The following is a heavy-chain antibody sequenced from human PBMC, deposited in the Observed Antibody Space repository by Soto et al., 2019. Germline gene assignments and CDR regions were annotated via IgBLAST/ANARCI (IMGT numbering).Heavy chain of an antibody. CDR3: ARSAPPIDY. J-gene: IGHJ4*02. V-gene: IGHV1-3*01. Sequence: QVQLVQSGAEVKKPGASVKVSCKASGYIFTSYAMHWVRQAPGQRLEWMGWINAGKGNTKYSQKFQGRVTITRDTSASTAYMELSSLRSEDTAVYYCARSAPPIDYWGQGGLVTVSS. CDR1: GYIFTSYA. CDR2: INAGKGNT.